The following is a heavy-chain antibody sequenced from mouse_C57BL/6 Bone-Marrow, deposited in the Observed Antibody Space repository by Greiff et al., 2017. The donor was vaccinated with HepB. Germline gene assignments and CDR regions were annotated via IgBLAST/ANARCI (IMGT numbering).Heavy chain of an antibody. CDR3: AIYPAMDD. V-gene: IGHV5-16*01. CDR1: GFTFSDYY. D-gene: IGHD2-1*01. Sequence: EVNLVESEGGLVQPGSSMKLSCTASGFTFSDYYMAWVRQVPEKGLEWVANINYDGSSTYYLDSLKSRFIISRDNAKNILYLQMSSLKSEDTATYYCAIYPAMDDWGQGTSVTVSS. CDR2: INYDGSST. J-gene: IGHJ4*01.